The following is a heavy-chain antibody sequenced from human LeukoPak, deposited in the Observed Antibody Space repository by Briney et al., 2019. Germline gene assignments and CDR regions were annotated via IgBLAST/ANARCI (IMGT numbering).Heavy chain of an antibody. D-gene: IGHD5-12*01. CDR3: ARGPSGYHNT. Sequence: PGGSLRLSCAASGFTFSTYSMNWVRQAPGKGLEWVSSIGGSSRSIYYADSVKGRFSISRDNSKNTRYLQMNSLRAEDTAVYYCARGPSGYHNTGGQGTLVTVSS. CDR1: GFTFSTYS. V-gene: IGHV3-21*01. J-gene: IGHJ4*02. CDR2: IGGSSRSI.